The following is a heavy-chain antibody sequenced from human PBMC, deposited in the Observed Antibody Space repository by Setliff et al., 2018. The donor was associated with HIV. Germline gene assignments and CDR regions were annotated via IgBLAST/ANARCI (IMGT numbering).Heavy chain of an antibody. CDR3: TSRRKTTYYYYYMDV. V-gene: IGHV3-49*04. CDR1: GFTFGDYA. Sequence: GGSLRLSCTASGFTFGDYAMSWVRQAPGKGLEWVGFIRSKAYGGTIEYAASVKGRFTISRDDSKSIAYLQMNSLKTEDTAVYYCTSRRKTTYYYYYMDVWGKGTTVTVSS. CDR2: IRSKAYGGTI. J-gene: IGHJ6*03. D-gene: IGHD4-17*01.